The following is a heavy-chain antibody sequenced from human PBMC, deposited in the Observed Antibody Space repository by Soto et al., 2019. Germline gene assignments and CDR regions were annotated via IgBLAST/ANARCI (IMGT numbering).Heavy chain of an antibody. CDR3: AKIKQGYFDY. CDR2: ISGGGSVT. CDR1: GFIFDNYA. V-gene: IGHV3-23*01. Sequence: EVQLLESGGGLVQPGGSLRLSCAASGFIFDNYAMSWVRQAPGKGLEWISTISGGGSVTFYADSVKGRFTISGDSSKSTMYLQMHSLRAEDTAIYYCAKIKQGYFDYWGQGTQVIVSS. J-gene: IGHJ4*02.